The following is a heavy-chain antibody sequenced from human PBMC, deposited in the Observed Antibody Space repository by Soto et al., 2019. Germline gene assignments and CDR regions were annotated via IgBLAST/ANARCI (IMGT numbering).Heavy chain of an antibody. CDR1: GGSISSGGYY. J-gene: IGHJ6*02. CDR3: ARSTPHYYDSSGYYRHYYYGMDV. V-gene: IGHV4-31*03. Sequence: TLSLTCTVSGGSISSGGYYWSWIRQNPGKGLEWIGYIYYSGSTYYNPSLKSRVTISVDTSKNQFSLKLSSVTAADTAVYYCARSTPHYYDSSGYYRHYYYGMDVWGQGTTVTVSS. D-gene: IGHD3-22*01. CDR2: IYYSGST.